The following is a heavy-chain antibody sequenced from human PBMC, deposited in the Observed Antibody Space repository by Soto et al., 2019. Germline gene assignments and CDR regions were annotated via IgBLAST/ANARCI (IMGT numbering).Heavy chain of an antibody. V-gene: IGHV3-33*02. CDR3: ARGLLDGTDGHTSLHS. J-gene: IGHJ4*02. D-gene: IGHD1-7*01. CDR2: LSFDGSNK. CDR1: GFTFSTYG. Sequence: SLRLSCVVSGFTFSTYGMHWVRQAPGKGLEWVTALSFDGSNKFYADSAKGRFTISRDNSKNTLFLQLNSLRAEDTAVYYCARGLLDGTDGHTSLHSWGQGTLVTVSS.